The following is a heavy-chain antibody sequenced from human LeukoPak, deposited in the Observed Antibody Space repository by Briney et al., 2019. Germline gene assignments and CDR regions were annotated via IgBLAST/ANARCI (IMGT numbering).Heavy chain of an antibody. D-gene: IGHD6-13*01. J-gene: IGHJ4*02. V-gene: IGHV3-9*01. CDR2: ISWNSGSI. Sequence: PGGSLRLSCAASGFTFDDYAMHRVRQAPGKGLEWVSGISWNSGSIGYADSVKGRFTISRDNAKNSLYLQMDSLRAEDTALYYCAKGFAIAAAGPFDYWGQGTLVTVSS. CDR3: AKGFAIAAAGPFDY. CDR1: GFTFDDYA.